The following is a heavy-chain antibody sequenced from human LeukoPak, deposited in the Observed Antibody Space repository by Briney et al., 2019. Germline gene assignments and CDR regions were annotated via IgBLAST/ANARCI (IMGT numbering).Heavy chain of an antibody. CDR3: ARGYNWNDGDAFDI. V-gene: IGHV1-18*01. D-gene: IGHD1-20*01. CDR2: ISAYNGNT. Sequence: ASVNVSCKASGYTFTSYGISWVRQAAGQGLEGMGWISAYNGNTNYAQKLQGRVTMTTDTSTSTAYMELRSLRSDDTAVYYCARGYNWNDGDAFDIWGQGTMVTVSS. CDR1: GYTFTSYG. J-gene: IGHJ3*02.